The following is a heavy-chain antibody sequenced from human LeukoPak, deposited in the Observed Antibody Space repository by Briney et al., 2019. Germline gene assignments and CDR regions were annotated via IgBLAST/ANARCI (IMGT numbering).Heavy chain of an antibody. V-gene: IGHV3-53*01. CDR1: GFSVSSNY. D-gene: IGHD4-17*01. J-gene: IGHJ5*02. Sequence: GGSLRLSCAASGFSVSSNYMSWVRQAPGKGLEWVSVIYIGGSTYYADSVKGRFPISRDNSKNTLYLQMNSLRGEDTAVYYCAKHTVLYDNYGDFNWYDPWGQGTLVTVSS. CDR2: IYIGGST. CDR3: AKHTVLYDNYGDFNWYDP.